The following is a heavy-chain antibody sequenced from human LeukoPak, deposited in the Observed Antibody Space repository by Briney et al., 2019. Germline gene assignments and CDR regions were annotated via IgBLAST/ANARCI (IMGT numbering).Heavy chain of an antibody. CDR1: GFTFSSYS. D-gene: IGHD1-26*01. V-gene: IGHV3-48*01. CDR2: ISSSSSTI. CDR3: ARERRWELGAFDI. J-gene: IGHJ3*02. Sequence: PGGSLRLSCAASGFTFSSYSMNWVRQAPGKGLEWVSYISSSSSTIYYADSVKGRFTISRDNAKNSLYLQMNSLRAEDTAVYYCARERRWELGAFDIWGQGTMVTVSS.